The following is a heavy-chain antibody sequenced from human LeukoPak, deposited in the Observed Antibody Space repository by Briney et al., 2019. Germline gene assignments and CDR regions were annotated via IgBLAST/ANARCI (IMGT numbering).Heavy chain of an antibody. CDR2: ISGSGGST. D-gene: IGHD2-15*01. Sequence: GGSLRLSCAASGFTFSSYAMSWVRQAPGKGLEWVSAISGSGGSTYYADSVKGRFTISRDNSKNTLYLQMNSLRAEDTAVYYCAKGTIASCSGGSCYSDWFDYWGQGTLVTVSS. CDR3: AKGTIASCSGGSCYSDWFDY. CDR1: GFTFSSYA. V-gene: IGHV3-23*01. J-gene: IGHJ4*02.